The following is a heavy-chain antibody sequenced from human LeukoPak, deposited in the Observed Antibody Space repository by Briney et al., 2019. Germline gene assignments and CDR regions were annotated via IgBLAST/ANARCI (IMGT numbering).Heavy chain of an antibody. D-gene: IGHD5-18*01. CDR2: INPNSGGT. V-gene: IGHV1-2*02. CDR3: AREVIGGYSYGSDY. CDR1: GYTFTGYN. Sequence: ASVKVSCKASGYTFTGYNIHWVRHAPGQGLEWMGGINPNSGGTNYAQKFQGRVTMTRDTSISTAYMELSRLRSDDTAVYYCAREVIGGYSYGSDYWGQGTLVTVSS. J-gene: IGHJ4*02.